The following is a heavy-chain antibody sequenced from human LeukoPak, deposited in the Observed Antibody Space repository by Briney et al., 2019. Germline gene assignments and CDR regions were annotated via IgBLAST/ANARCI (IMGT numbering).Heavy chain of an antibody. D-gene: IGHD3-9*01. CDR1: GITLSDYW. Sequence: GGSLRLSCAVSGITLSDYWMHWVRQTPGKRLVWVSRINSDESSTTYADSVKGRFTISRDITKNTLYLQMNTLRVEDTAVYYCTRDLMDYDVSTGLHHYYMDVWGQGTTVTVSS. CDR2: INSDESST. V-gene: IGHV3-74*03. J-gene: IGHJ6*02. CDR3: TRDLMDYDVSTGLHHYYMDV.